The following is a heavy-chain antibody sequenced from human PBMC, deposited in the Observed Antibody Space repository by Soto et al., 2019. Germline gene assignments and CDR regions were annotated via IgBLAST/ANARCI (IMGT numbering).Heavy chain of an antibody. J-gene: IGHJ4*02. CDR2: IYYSGST. V-gene: IGHV4-61*08. D-gene: IGHD1-7*01. Sequence: SETLSLTCTVSGGSISSGGYYWSWIRQHPGKGLEWIGYIYYSGSTNYNPSLKSRVTISVDTSKNQFSLKLSSVTAADTAVYYCARIASSGTNVDYWGQGTLVTVSS. CDR1: GGSISSGGYY. CDR3: ARIASSGTNVDY.